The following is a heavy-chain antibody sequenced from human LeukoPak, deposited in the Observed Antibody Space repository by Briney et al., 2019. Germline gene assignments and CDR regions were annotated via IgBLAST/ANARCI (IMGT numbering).Heavy chain of an antibody. Sequence: QTGGSLRLSCAASGFTFSSYAMSWVRQAPGKGLEWVSAISGSGGSTYYADSVKGRFTISRDNSKNTLYLQMNSLRAEDTAVYYRAKGLGYCSSTSCRAEYFQHWGQGTLVTVSS. J-gene: IGHJ1*01. D-gene: IGHD2-2*01. CDR3: AKGLGYCSSTSCRAEYFQH. CDR2: ISGSGGST. V-gene: IGHV3-23*01. CDR1: GFTFSSYA.